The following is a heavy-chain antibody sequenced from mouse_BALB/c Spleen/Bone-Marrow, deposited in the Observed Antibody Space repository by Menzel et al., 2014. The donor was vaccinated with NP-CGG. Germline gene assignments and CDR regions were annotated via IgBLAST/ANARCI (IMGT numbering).Heavy chain of an antibody. Sequence: EVQLQQSGPELVMPGASVKISCKTSGYTFTEYTMHWAKQSHGKSLEWTGGINPNNGGTSYNQKFKGKATLTVDKSSSTAYMELRSLTSGDSAVYYCAREGYRYDEGGRYYAMDYWGQGTSVTVSS. J-gene: IGHJ4*01. CDR2: INPNNGGT. CDR1: GYTFTEYT. D-gene: IGHD2-14*01. CDR3: AREGYRYDEGGRYYAMDY. V-gene: IGHV1-18*01.